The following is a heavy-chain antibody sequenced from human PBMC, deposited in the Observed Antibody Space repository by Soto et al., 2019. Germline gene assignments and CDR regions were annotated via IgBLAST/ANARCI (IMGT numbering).Heavy chain of an antibody. CDR2: INPYSGHT. V-gene: IGHV1-18*04. J-gene: IGHJ5*02. CDR1: GYTFTSYG. CDR3: ARGQVVNFDNWFDP. Sequence: QIRLVQSGAEVKKPGTSVKVSCKASGYTFTSYGISWVRQAPGQGLEWMGWINPYSGHTNYAQNLQDRATMTTDTSTNTAYMELKSLRSDDTAVYFCARGQVVNFDNWFDPWGQGTLVTVSS. D-gene: IGHD3-22*01.